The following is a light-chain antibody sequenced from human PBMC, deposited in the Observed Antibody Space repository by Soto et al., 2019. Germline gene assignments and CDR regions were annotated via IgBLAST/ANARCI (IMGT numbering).Light chain of an antibody. J-gene: IGKJ1*01. CDR3: QQYNSYSEA. CDR1: QIISSW. V-gene: IGKV1-5*03. Sequence: DIQMTQSPSTLSASVGDRVTITCRASQIISSWLAWYQQKPGKAPKLLIYKASTLKSGVPSRFSGSGSGTEFTLTISSLQPDDFATYYCQQYNSYSEAFGQGTKVDIK. CDR2: KAS.